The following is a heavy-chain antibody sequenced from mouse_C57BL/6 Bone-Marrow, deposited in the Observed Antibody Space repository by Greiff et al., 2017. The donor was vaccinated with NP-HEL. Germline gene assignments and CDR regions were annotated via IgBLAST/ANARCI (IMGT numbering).Heavy chain of an antibody. D-gene: IGHD2-3*01. CDR3: ARDNDGLY. V-gene: IGHV5-4*01. J-gene: IGHJ3*01. Sequence: EVQVVESGGGLVKPGGSLKLSCAASGFTFSSYAMSWVRQTPEKRLEWVATISDGGSYTYYPDNVKGRFTISRDNAKNNLYLQMSHLKSEDTAMYYCARDNDGLYWGQGTLVTVSA. CDR2: ISDGGSYT. CDR1: GFTFSSYA.